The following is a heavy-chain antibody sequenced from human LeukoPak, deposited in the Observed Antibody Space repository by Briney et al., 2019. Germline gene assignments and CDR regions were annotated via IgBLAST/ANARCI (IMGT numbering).Heavy chain of an antibody. CDR2: INPSSGGT. CDR1: GYAFSDYY. V-gene: IGHV1-2*02. Sequence: ASVKVSCKASGYAFSDYYMHWVRQAPGQGLEWMGWINPSSGGTNYEQRFRGRVTMTRDTSLNTAYMELSRLRSDDTAVYYCATEVTDWGQGTLVTVSS. CDR3: ATEVTD. D-gene: IGHD5-18*01. J-gene: IGHJ4*02.